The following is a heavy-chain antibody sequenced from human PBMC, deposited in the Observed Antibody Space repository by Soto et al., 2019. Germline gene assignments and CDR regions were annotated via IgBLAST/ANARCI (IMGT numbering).Heavy chain of an antibody. CDR1: GGSISSYY. Sequence: SETLSLTCTVSGGSISSYYWSWIRQPPGKGLEWIGYIYYSGSTNYNPSLKSRVTISVDTSKNQFSLKLSSVTAADTAVYYCARHHRGIHQYYFDYWGQGTLVTVSS. CDR2: IYYSGST. V-gene: IGHV4-59*08. J-gene: IGHJ4*02. D-gene: IGHD3-10*01. CDR3: ARHHRGIHQYYFDY.